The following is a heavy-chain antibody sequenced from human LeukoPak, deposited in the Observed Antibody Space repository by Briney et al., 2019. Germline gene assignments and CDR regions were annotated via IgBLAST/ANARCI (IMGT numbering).Heavy chain of an antibody. CDR3: ARGLMAAREYYFDY. CDR1: GGSISSYY. Sequence: SETLSLTCTVSGGSISSYYWSWIRQPPGKGLEWIGYIYYSGSTNYNPSLKSRVTISVDTSKNQFSLKLSSVTAADTAVYYCARGLMAAREYYFDYWGQGALVTVSS. J-gene: IGHJ4*02. V-gene: IGHV4-59*01. D-gene: IGHD6-6*01. CDR2: IYYSGST.